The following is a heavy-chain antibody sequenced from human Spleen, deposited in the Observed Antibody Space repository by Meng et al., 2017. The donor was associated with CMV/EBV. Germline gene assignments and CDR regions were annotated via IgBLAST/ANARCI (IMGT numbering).Heavy chain of an antibody. Sequence: SVKVSCKASGGTFNNYAICWVRQAPGQGLEWMGGIIPIFGTANYAQQFQGRVTITTDESTSTAYMELSSLRSEDTAVYYCARALSVVVAATPRYYYYGMDVWGQGTTVTVSS. J-gene: IGHJ6*02. CDR1: GGTFNNYA. CDR3: ARALSVVVAATPRYYYYGMDV. V-gene: IGHV1-69*05. D-gene: IGHD2-15*01. CDR2: IIPIFGTA.